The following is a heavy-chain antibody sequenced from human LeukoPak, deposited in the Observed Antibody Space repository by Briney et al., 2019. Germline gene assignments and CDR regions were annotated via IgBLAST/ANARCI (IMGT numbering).Heavy chain of an antibody. Sequence: SQTLSLTCTVSGDSISSGTYYWSWIRQPAGKGLEWIGRIYSGGNTNYNPSLKSRVTVSVDTSKNQFSLKLISVTAADTAVYYCAGEGSIYYYDSSGYLGYWGQGTLVTVSS. CDR3: AGEGSIYYYDSSGYLGY. J-gene: IGHJ4*02. CDR2: IYSGGNT. D-gene: IGHD3-22*01. V-gene: IGHV4-61*02. CDR1: GDSISSGTYY.